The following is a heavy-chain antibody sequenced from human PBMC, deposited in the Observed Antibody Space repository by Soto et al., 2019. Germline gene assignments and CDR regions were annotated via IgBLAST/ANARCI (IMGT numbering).Heavy chain of an antibody. J-gene: IGHJ4*02. Sequence: QVQLVESGGGVVQPGRSRRLSCAASGFTFSSYGMHWVRQAPGKGLEWVAVISYDGSNKYYADSVKGRFTISRDNSKNTLYLQMNSLRAEDTAVYYCAKDISMVRGVEYYFDYWGQGTLVTVSS. CDR1: GFTFSSYG. V-gene: IGHV3-30*18. D-gene: IGHD3-10*01. CDR2: ISYDGSNK. CDR3: AKDISMVRGVEYYFDY.